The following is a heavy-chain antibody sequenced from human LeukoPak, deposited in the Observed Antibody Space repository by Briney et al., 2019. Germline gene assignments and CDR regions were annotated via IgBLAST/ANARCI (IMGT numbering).Heavy chain of an antibody. CDR2: IYYSGST. Sequence: PSETLSLTCTVSGGSISSYYWSWIRQPPGKGLEWIGYIYYSGSTNYKPSLKSRVTISVDTSKNQFSLKLSSVTAADTAVYYCAREGGPYRPLDYSGQGTLVTVSS. J-gene: IGHJ4*02. CDR3: AREGGPYRPLDY. V-gene: IGHV4-59*12. CDR1: GGSISSYY.